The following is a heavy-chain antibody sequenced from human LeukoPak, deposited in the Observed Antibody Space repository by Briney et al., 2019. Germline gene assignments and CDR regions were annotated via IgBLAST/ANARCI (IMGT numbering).Heavy chain of an antibody. CDR3: ARRTYYSSSSSLWYFDY. J-gene: IGHJ4*02. CDR2: IYPGDSDI. CDR1: GYRFTNYW. V-gene: IGHV5-51*01. Sequence: GDSLKISCKGSGYRFTNYWIGWVRQMPGKGLERMGIIYPGDSDIRYSPSFQGQVTISADKSISTAYLQWSSLKASDTAMYYCARRTYYSSSSSLWYFDYWGQGTLVTVSS. D-gene: IGHD6-6*01.